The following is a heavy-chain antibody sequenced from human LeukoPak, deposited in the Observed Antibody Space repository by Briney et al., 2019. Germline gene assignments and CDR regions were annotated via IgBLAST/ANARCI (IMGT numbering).Heavy chain of an antibody. CDR2: INPNSGGT. Sequence: ASVKVSCKASGYTFTGYYMHWVRQAPGQGLEWMGWINPNSGGTNYAQKFQGRVTMTRDTSISTAYMELSRLRSDDTAVYYCARVRRGYSYGTGYFDYWGQGTLVTVS. V-gene: IGHV1-2*02. D-gene: IGHD5-18*01. J-gene: IGHJ4*02. CDR1: GYTFTGYY. CDR3: ARVRRGYSYGTGYFDY.